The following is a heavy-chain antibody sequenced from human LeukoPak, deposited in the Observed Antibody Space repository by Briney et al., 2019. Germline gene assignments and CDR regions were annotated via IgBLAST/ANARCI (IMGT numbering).Heavy chain of an antibody. CDR1: GFTFSSYA. CDR3: ARSLGYCSGGSCYSSYFDY. CDR2: ISYDGSNK. Sequence: GGSLRLSCAASGFTFSSYAMHWVRQAPGKGLEWVAVISYDGSNKYYADSVKGRFTISRDNSKNTLYLQMNSLRAEDTAVYYCARSLGYCSGGSCYSSYFDYWGQGTLVTVSS. V-gene: IGHV3-30-3*01. J-gene: IGHJ4*02. D-gene: IGHD2-15*01.